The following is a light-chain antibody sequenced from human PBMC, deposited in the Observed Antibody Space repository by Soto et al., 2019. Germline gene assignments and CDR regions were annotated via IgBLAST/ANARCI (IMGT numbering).Light chain of an antibody. CDR2: QLS. V-gene: IGKV2-30*01. CDR1: QSLVYTDGNTY. J-gene: IGKJ2*01. Sequence: DVVVTQSPLSLPVTLGQPASISCRSSQSLVYTDGNTYLNWFQQRPGQSPRRVIYQLSNRDSGVPDRFSGSGSGTDFTLKISRVEAEDVGVYYCMQGTHWPPMYTFGQGTNLEIK. CDR3: MQGTHWPPMYT.